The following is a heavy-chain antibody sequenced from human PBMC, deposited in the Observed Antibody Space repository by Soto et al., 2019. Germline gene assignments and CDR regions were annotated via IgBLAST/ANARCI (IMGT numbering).Heavy chain of an antibody. V-gene: IGHV4-34*01. CDR2: INHSGST. J-gene: IGHJ3*02. Sequence: SETLSLTCAVYGGSFSGYYWSWIRQPPGKGLEWIGEINHSGSTNYNPSLKSRVTISVDTSKNQFSLKLSSVTAADTAVYYCARAIQLWTTTWQGFDIWGQGTMVTVSS. CDR1: GGSFSGYY. D-gene: IGHD5-18*01. CDR3: ARAIQLWTTTWQGFDI.